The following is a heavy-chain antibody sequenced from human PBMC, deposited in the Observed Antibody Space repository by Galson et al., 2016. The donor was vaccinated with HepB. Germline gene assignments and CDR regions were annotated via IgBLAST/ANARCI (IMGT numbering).Heavy chain of an antibody. J-gene: IGHJ4*02. CDR2: ILHRGTT. V-gene: IGHV4-4*01. CDR1: GDSISDNNW. Sequence: ETLSLTCAVSGDSISDNNWWNWVRQSPGKGLERIGEILHRGTTNYNPSLKSRLTMSVDKSRNLFSLNLTSVTAADTAVYFCAKRRIAIENWGQGTLVTVSS. CDR3: AKRRIAIEN. D-gene: IGHD6-13*01.